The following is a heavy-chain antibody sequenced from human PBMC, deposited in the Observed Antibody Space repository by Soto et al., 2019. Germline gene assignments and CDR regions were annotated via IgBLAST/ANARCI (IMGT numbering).Heavy chain of an antibody. D-gene: IGHD2-2*01. CDR2: IYYSGST. J-gene: IGHJ6*02. CDR1: GGSISSGGYY. CDR3: ARFLVVPAATNYYYYYGMDV. Sequence: SETLSLTCTVSGGSISSGGYYWSWIRQHPGKGLEWIGYIYYSGSTYYNPSLKSRVTISVDTSKNQFSLKLSSVTAADTAVYYCARFLVVPAATNYYYYYGMDVWGQGTTVTVS. V-gene: IGHV4-31*03.